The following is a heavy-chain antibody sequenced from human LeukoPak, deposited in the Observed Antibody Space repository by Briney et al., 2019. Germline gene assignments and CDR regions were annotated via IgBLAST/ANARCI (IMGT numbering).Heavy chain of an antibody. D-gene: IGHD2-2*01. CDR3: SSPALEPAAYY. J-gene: IGHJ4*02. CDR1: GYSFTSYC. CDR2: IYPGDSDT. Sequence: GESLKISCKGSGYSFTSYCMGWVRQIPGKGLEWLGSIYPGDSDTRYSPSFQGQVSISADNSISTPYLQWSSLNASDTAMYYGSSPALEPAAYYWGQGTLVTVSS. V-gene: IGHV5-51*01.